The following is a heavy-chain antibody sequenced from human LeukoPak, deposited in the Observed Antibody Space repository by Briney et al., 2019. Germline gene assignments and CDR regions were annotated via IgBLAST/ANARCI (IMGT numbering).Heavy chain of an antibody. CDR1: GFTFSGSA. CDR3: ARESAFDI. J-gene: IGHJ3*02. CDR2: ISSSSSTI. V-gene: IGHV3-48*02. Sequence: GGSLRLSCAASGFTFSGSAMSWVRQAPGEGLEWVSYISSSSSTIYYADSVKGRFTISRDNAKNSLYLQLNSLRDEDTAVYYCARESAFDIWGQGTMVTVSS.